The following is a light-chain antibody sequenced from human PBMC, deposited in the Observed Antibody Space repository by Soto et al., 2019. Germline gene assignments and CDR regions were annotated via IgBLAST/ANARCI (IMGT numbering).Light chain of an antibody. CDR3: QQHSNWPLT. J-gene: IGKJ4*01. Sequence: EIVLTQSPATLSLSPGEGATISCRASQSVSSYLAWYQQKPRQAPRLLMYDASNRATGIPARFSGSGSGTDFTLTISRLEHEDFAVYYCQQHSNWPLTFGGGNKVEIK. CDR2: DAS. CDR1: QSVSSY. V-gene: IGKV3-11*01.